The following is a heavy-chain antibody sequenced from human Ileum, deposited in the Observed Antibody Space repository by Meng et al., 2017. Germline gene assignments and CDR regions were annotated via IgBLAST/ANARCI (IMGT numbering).Heavy chain of an antibody. V-gene: IGHV4-61*08. D-gene: IGHD7-27*01. CDR3: ARDHWGSLDY. Sequence: QLQLQESGPGLVRPSGTLSLICAVSGGSVSSSGYQWGWIRQPPGKGLEWIGYASTNYNPSLKSRVTISVDTSKNQFSLKLTSVTAADTAVYYCARDHWGSLDYWGQGVLVTVSS. CDR1: GGSVSSSGYQ. J-gene: IGHJ4*02. CDR2: AST.